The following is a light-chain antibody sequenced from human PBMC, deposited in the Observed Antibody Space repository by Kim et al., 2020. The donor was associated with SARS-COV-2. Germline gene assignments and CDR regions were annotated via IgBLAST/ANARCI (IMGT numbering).Light chain of an antibody. J-gene: IGLJ2*01. CDR1: SSNIGSNY. CDR3: AAWDDNLTGVV. CDR2: RND. V-gene: IGLV1-47*01. Sequence: GQRVTISGSGSSSNIGSNYVHWYQQLPGTAPKLLMYRNDQRPSGVPDRFSGSKSGTSASLAISELRSEDEAEYYCAAWDDNLTGVVFAGGTQLTVL.